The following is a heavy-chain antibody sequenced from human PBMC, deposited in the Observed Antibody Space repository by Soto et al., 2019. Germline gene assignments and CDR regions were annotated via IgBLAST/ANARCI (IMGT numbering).Heavy chain of an antibody. CDR1: GYTFTGYY. Sequence: QAQLVQSGAEVKKPGASVKVSCKASGYTFTGYYMHWVRQAPGQGLEWMGWINPNSGGTNYAQKFQGWVTMTRDTSISTAYMELSRLRSDDTAVYYCTLASDYGDYLGAFDYWGQGTLVTVSS. D-gene: IGHD4-17*01. V-gene: IGHV1-2*04. CDR3: TLASDYGDYLGAFDY. J-gene: IGHJ4*02. CDR2: INPNSGGT.